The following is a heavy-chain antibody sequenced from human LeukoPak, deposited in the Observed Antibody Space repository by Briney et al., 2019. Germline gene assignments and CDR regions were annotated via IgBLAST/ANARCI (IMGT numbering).Heavy chain of an antibody. Sequence: PGGTLRLSCAASGFTFSSYWMHWVRQAPGKGLVWVSRINSDGSSTSSADSVKGRFTISRDNAKNTLYLQMNSLRAEDTAVYYCANALDTAMAYDGFNIWGQGTMVTVSS. CDR2: INSDGSST. J-gene: IGHJ3*02. D-gene: IGHD5-18*01. CDR1: GFTFSSYW. CDR3: ANALDTAMAYDGFNI. V-gene: IGHV3-74*01.